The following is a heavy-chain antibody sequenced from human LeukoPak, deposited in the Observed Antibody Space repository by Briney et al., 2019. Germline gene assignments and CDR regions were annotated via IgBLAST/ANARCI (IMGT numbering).Heavy chain of an antibody. CDR1: GGSISSSSHY. J-gene: IGHJ4*02. CDR3: ARRYCSGGHCYYFDS. CDR2: IYNSGST. V-gene: IGHV4-39*01. Sequence: PSATLSLTCTVSGGSISSSSHYWGWIRQPPGMGLEWIGIIYNSGSTYYNPSLNSRVTVSLDTSKNQFSLTVTSVTAADMAVYYCARRYCSGGHCYYFDSWGQGTLVTVSS. D-gene: IGHD2-15*01.